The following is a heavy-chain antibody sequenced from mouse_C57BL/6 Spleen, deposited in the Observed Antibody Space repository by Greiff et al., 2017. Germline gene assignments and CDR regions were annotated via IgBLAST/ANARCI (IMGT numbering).Heavy chain of an antibody. CDR1: GYTFTSYW. Sequence: VQLQQPGAELVRPGTSVKLSCKASGYTFTSYWMHWVKQRPGQGLEWIGVIDPSDSYTNSNPKFKGKAPLTVDTSSSTAYMQLSSLTSEDSAVYYCARPRYYGSSYGYAMDYWGQGTSVTVSS. D-gene: IGHD1-1*01. CDR2: IDPSDSYT. J-gene: IGHJ4*01. CDR3: ARPRYYGSSYGYAMDY. V-gene: IGHV1-59*01.